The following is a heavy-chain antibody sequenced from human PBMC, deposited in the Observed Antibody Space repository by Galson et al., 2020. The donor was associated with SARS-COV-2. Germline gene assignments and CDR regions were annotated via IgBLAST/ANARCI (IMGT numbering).Heavy chain of an antibody. Sequence: SETLSLTCTVSGGSIISGAYSWSWIRQPAGQGLEWIGRIYTTTGGTNYNTSLKSRVTISVDTSKNQFSLRLTSVTAADTAVYYCARESRWDLYFDFWGQGTLVTVSS. D-gene: IGHD1-26*01. V-gene: IGHV4-61*02. CDR3: ARESRWDLYFDF. CDR1: GGSIISGAYS. CDR2: IYTTTGGT. J-gene: IGHJ4*02.